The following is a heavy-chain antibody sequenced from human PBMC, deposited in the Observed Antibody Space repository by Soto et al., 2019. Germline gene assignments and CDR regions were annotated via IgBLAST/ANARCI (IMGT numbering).Heavy chain of an antibody. D-gene: IGHD7-27*01. CDR2: ISSSSSYI. CDR3: ASRVWGGEYSFDY. J-gene: IGHJ4*02. CDR1: GFTFSSYS. V-gene: IGHV3-21*01. Sequence: EVQLVESGGGLVKPGGSLRLSCAASGFTFSSYSMNWVRQAPGKGLEWVSSISSSSSYIYYTDSVKGRFTISRDNAKNSPYMQMNSLRAEDTSVYYCASRVWGGEYSFDYWGQGTLVTVSS.